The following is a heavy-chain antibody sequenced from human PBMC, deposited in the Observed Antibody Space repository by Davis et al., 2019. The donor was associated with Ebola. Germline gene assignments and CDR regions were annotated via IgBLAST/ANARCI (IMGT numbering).Heavy chain of an antibody. J-gene: IGHJ6*04. D-gene: IGHD3-10*01. CDR3: ARQYYFGSGSYYPDV. CDR1: GYPFSVYW. V-gene: IGHV5-10-1*01. CDR2: IDPGDPTGSYT. Sequence: GESLKISCKGSGYPFSVYWIAWVRQMPGKGLEWMGRIDPGDPTGSYTSYSPSLQGHVTFSTDKSISTAFLQWSSLKASDTAIYYCARQYYFGSGSYYPDVWGEGTTVTVSS.